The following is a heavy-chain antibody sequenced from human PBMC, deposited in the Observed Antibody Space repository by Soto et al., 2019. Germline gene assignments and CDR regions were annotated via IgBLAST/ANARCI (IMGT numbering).Heavy chain of an antibody. J-gene: IGHJ5*02. CDR3: ARSITMIVAAPNWFDP. CDR1: GGSISSGDYY. CDR2: IYYSGST. V-gene: IGHV4-30-4*01. Sequence: SXTLSLACTVSGGSISSGDYYWSWIRQPPGKGLEWIGYIYYSGSTYYNPSLKSRVTISVDTSKNQFSLKLSSVTAADTAVYYCARSITMIVAAPNWFDPWGQGTLVTVSS. D-gene: IGHD3-22*01.